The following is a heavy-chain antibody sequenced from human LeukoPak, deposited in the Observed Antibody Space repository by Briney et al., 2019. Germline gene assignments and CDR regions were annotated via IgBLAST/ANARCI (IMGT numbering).Heavy chain of an antibody. Sequence: SETLSLTCTVSGGSISSYYWSWIRQPPGKGLEWIGYIYYSGSTNYNPSLKSRVTISVDTSKNQFSLKLSSVTAADTAVYYCARHGPGEYDSSGYYNPGAFDIWGQGTMVTVSS. V-gene: IGHV4-59*08. CDR3: ARHGPGEYDSSGYYNPGAFDI. CDR2: IYYSGST. CDR1: GGSISSYY. D-gene: IGHD3-22*01. J-gene: IGHJ3*02.